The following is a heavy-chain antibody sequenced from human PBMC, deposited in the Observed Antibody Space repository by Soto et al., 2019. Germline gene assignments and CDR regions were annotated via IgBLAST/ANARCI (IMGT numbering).Heavy chain of an antibody. D-gene: IGHD3-9*01. J-gene: IGHJ4*02. V-gene: IGHV3-23*01. Sequence: EVQLLESGGGLVQPGGSLRLSCAASGFTFSSYAMSWVRQAPGKGLEWVSAISGSGGSTYYADSVKGRFTISRDNSKNTLYLQMNSLRAEDTAVYYCAKDTVGPYYDILTGYWGFDYWGQGTLVTVSS. CDR1: GFTFSSYA. CDR2: ISGSGGST. CDR3: AKDTVGPYYDILTGYWGFDY.